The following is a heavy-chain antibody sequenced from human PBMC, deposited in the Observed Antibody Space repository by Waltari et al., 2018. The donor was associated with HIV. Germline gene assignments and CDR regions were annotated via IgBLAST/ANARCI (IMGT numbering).Heavy chain of an antibody. J-gene: IGHJ4*02. CDR3: ARERFGSSYFGY. D-gene: IGHD6-6*01. V-gene: IGHV3-48*04. CDR1: GFTFSSYA. CDR2: IRSSSTTI. Sequence: EVQLVESGGGLVQPGGSLRLSCAASGFTFSSYAMNWVRQAPGKGLELVSYIRSSSTTINYADSVKGRFTISRDNAKNLLYLQMSSLRAEDTAVYFCARERFGSSYFGYWGQGTLVTVSS.